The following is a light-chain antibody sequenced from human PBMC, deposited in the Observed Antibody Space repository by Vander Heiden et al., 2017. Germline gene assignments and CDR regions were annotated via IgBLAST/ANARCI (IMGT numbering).Light chain of an antibody. CDR2: LGS. CDR3: MEALRVT. Sequence: DIVMTQSPLSLPVTPGEPASISCRSSQSLLNSNGYNYLEWYLQKPGQSPQLLIYLGSNRASGVPDRFSGSGSGTDFTLKISRVEAEDVGVYYGMEALRVTFGPGTKVDIK. CDR1: QSLLNSNGYNY. J-gene: IGKJ3*01. V-gene: IGKV2-28*01.